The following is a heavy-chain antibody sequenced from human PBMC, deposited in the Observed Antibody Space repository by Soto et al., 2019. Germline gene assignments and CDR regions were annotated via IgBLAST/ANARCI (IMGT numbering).Heavy chain of an antibody. Sequence: GGSLRLSCAASGFSFSSYSMNWVRQASGKGPEWVGRIRNKVNTYATAYAASVKGRFTISRDDATGTTYLQMNSLKTEDTAVYYCSRRRDWTATDPLDYWGQGTLVTVSS. CDR1: GFSFSSYS. J-gene: IGHJ4*02. V-gene: IGHV3-73*01. CDR2: IRNKVNTYAT. D-gene: IGHD2-21*01. CDR3: SRRRDWTATDPLDY.